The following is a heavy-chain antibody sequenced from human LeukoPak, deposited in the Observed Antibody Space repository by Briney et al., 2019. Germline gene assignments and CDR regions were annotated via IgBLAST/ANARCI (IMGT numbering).Heavy chain of an antibody. Sequence: SETLSLTCTVSGGSISSGGYYWSWIRQHPGKGLEWIGYIYYSGSTYYNPSLKRRVTISVDTSKNQFSLKLSSVTAADTAVYYCARVREDIVVVPAGVAGPNWFDPWGQGTLVTVSS. CDR2: IYYSGST. V-gene: IGHV4-31*03. CDR1: GGSISSGGYY. D-gene: IGHD2-2*01. CDR3: ARVREDIVVVPAGVAGPNWFDP. J-gene: IGHJ5*02.